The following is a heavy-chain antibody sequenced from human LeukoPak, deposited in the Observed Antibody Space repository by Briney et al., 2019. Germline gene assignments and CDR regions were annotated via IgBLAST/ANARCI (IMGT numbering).Heavy chain of an antibody. Sequence: ASVKVSCKASGYTFTSYGISWVRQAPGQGLEWMGWISAYNGNTNYAQKLQGRVTMTTDTSTSTAYMELRSLRSDDTAVYYCARANHVDIMATTTYYYYYMDVWGKGTTVTVSS. J-gene: IGHJ6*03. D-gene: IGHD5-12*01. CDR3: ARANHVDIMATTTYYYYYMDV. CDR1: GYTFTSYG. CDR2: ISAYNGNT. V-gene: IGHV1-18*01.